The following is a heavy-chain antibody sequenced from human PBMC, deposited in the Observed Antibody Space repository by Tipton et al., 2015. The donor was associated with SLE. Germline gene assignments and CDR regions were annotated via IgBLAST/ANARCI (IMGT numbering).Heavy chain of an antibody. Sequence: TLSLTCTVSGGSISSDYWSWIRQPPGKELEWIGYIYNSGSTNYNPSLKSRVTISVNTSKNQFSLRLSSVTAADTAMLYCASGTLEWSHEPDYWGQGTLVTVSS. J-gene: IGHJ4*02. CDR3: ASGTLEWSHEPDY. CDR2: IYNSGST. V-gene: IGHV4-59*12. D-gene: IGHD3-3*01. CDR1: GGSISSDY.